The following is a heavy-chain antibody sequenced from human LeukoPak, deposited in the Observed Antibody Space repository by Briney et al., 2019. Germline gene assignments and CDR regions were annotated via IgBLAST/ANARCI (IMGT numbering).Heavy chain of an antibody. V-gene: IGHV1-46*01. J-gene: IGHJ6*03. CDR2: TDPSDGGR. CDR3: ARGATDYFYMDV. Sequence: ASVMVSCKTSGYTFSSYSMHWVRQAPGQGLEWMAITDPSDGGRSYAQKFQGRVTMTSDTSASTVYMELRSLRSEDTAVYYCARGATDYFYMDVWGKGTTVSVSS. CDR1: GYTFSSYS.